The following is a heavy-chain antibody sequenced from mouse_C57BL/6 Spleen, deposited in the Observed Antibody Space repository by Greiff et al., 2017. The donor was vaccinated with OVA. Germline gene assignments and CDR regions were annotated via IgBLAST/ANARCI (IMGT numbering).Heavy chain of an antibody. J-gene: IGHJ2*01. D-gene: IGHD1-1*01. CDR3: ARGQYYGSSYEGWDVGDY. Sequence: VQLQQPGTELVKPGASVKLSCKASGYTFTSYWMHWVKQRPGQGLEWIGNINPSNGGTNYNEKFKSKATLTVDKSSSTAYMQLSSLTSEDSAVYYCARGQYYGSSYEGWDVGDYWGQGTTLTVSS. V-gene: IGHV1-53*01. CDR2: INPSNGGT. CDR1: GYTFTSYW.